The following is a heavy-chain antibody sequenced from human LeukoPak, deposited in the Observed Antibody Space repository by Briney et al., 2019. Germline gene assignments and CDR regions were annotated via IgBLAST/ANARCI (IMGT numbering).Heavy chain of an antibody. D-gene: IGHD2-15*01. CDR1: GYTXTEXX. Sequence: GASVKVSCKVSGYTXTEXXXHXXXXXXGXGXXWXXGXXPEDXETIYXQKFQGRVTMTEDTSTDTAYMELSSLRSEDTAVYYCATRGPPSRVVVVAATRRYFDYWGQGTLVTVSS. J-gene: IGHJ4*02. V-gene: IGHV1-24*01. CDR2: XXPEDXET. CDR3: ATRGPPSRVVVVAATRRYFDY.